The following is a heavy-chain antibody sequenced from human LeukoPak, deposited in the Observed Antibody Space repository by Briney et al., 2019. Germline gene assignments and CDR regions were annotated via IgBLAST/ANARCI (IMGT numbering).Heavy chain of an antibody. V-gene: IGHV3-53*01. Sequence: PGGSLRLSCAASRLSVSSTYMTWVRQAPGKGLEWVSVIYSGGGTNYADSLKGRFSISRDNSKNSLYLQMNSLRAEDTAVYYCVGEGKYWGQGTLVTVSS. CDR3: VGEGKY. CDR2: IYSGGGT. CDR1: RLSVSSTY. D-gene: IGHD4-17*01. J-gene: IGHJ4*02.